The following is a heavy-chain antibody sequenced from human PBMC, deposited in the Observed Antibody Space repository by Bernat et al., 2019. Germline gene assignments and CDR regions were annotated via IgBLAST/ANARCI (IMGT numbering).Heavy chain of an antibody. D-gene: IGHD3-3*01. J-gene: IGHJ3*02. CDR3: ARAAFWSGYLNHDAFDI. Sequence: EVQLVESGGGLIQPGGSVRLSCAASGLTVSSNYMSWVRQAPGKGLEWVSDIYSGGSTYYADSGKGRFTISRDNSKNTLYLQMNSLRAEDTAVYYCARAAFWSGYLNHDAFDIWGQGTMVTVSS. V-gene: IGHV3-53*01. CDR2: IYSGGST. CDR1: GLTVSSNY.